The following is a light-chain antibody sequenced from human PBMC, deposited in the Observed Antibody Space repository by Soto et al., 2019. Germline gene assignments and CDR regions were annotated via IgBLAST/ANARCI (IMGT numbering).Light chain of an antibody. CDR2: EVT. CDR3: SSYSSTSTPWV. V-gene: IGLV2-14*01. CDR1: SSDVGAYKF. Sequence: QAVVTQPASVSGSPGQSITIFCTGTSSDVGAYKFVSWYRHHPGRAPQVMIYEVTNRPSGVSSRFSGSKSGNTASLTISGLQPEDEGDYYCSSYSSTSTPWVFGGGTKVTVL. J-gene: IGLJ3*02.